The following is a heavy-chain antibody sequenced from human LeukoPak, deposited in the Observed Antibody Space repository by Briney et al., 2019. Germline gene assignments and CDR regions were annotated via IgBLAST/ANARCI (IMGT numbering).Heavy chain of an antibody. Sequence: GGSLRLSCAAFGFTFSSYGMSWVRQAPGKGLEWVSDISGSGGSTNYADSVKGRFTISRDNSKNTLYLQMNSLRAEDTAVYYCAKGRQWSSDWPIDCWGQGTLVTVSS. V-gene: IGHV3-23*01. J-gene: IGHJ4*02. CDR3: AKGRQWSSDWPIDC. D-gene: IGHD6-19*01. CDR2: ISGSGGST. CDR1: GFTFSSYG.